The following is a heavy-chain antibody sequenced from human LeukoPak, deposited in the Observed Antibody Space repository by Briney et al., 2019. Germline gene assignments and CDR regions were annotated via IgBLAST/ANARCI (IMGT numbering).Heavy chain of an antibody. CDR2: TNAGNGDT. Sequence: ASVTVSCKASGYIFSNNAMHWVRQAPGQRLEWMGWTNAGNGDTKYSQEFQGRVTITRDTSASTTYMELSSLRSDDMGVYYCAIGQHSSSWIIDYWGQGTLVTVSS. CDR3: AIGQHSSSWIIDY. J-gene: IGHJ4*02. V-gene: IGHV1-3*02. D-gene: IGHD6-13*01. CDR1: GYIFSNNA.